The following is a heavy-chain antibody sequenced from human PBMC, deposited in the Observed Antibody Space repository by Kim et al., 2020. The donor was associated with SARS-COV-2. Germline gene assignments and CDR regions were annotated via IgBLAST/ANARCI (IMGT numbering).Heavy chain of an antibody. CDR3: EASDY. CDR2: ISDSGVRT. V-gene: IGHV3-23*01. J-gene: IGHJ4*02. Sequence: ISDSGVRTHYADYVKGRFTISRDNSKSTLFLQMNSLRAEDTAVYYCEASDYWGQGSLVTVSS.